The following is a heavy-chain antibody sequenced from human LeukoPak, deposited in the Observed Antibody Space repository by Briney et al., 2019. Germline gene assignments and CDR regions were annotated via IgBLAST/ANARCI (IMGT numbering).Heavy chain of an antibody. CDR3: ATAQTGATSYYFDG. CDR2: INSNGGTT. CDR1: GFTFSSYT. D-gene: IGHD1/OR15-1a*01. V-gene: IGHV3-64*01. J-gene: IGHJ4*02. Sequence: GGSLRLSCAASGFTFSSYTMYWVRQAPGKGLEYVSAINSNGGTTYYANSVKGRFTISRDNSKNRLYLQMGSLRGEDMAVYYCATAQTGATSYYFDGWGQGTLVTVSS.